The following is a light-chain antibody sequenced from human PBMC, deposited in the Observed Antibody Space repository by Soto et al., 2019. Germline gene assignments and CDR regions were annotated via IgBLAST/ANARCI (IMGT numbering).Light chain of an antibody. CDR1: QSISNW. Sequence: DIQMTQSPSTLSASVGDRVTITCRASQSISNWLAWYQQERGKAPKVLIYDASSLESGVPSRFSGSGSGTEFTLTISSLQPDDSATYYCQQYNSYWTFGQGTKVE. J-gene: IGKJ1*01. CDR3: QQYNSYWT. CDR2: DAS. V-gene: IGKV1-5*01.